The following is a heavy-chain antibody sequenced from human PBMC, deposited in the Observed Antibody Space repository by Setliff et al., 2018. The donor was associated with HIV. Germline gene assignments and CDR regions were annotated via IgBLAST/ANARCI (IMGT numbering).Heavy chain of an antibody. V-gene: IGHV3-74*01. CDR3: ARHSDWYGNDAFDI. CDR1: GFIFSNYW. J-gene: IGHJ3*02. Sequence: GGSLRLSCAASGFIFSNYWMHWVRQAPGKGLVWVSRINSDGSSISYADSGKGRFTISRDNAKNTLYLQMNSLRGEDTAVYYCARHSDWYGNDAFDIWGQGTRVTVSS. CDR2: INSDGSSI. D-gene: IGHD6-19*01.